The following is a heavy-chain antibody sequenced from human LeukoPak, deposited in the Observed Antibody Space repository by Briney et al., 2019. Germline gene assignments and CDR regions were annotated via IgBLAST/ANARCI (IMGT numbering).Heavy chain of an antibody. V-gene: IGHV3-53*01. CDR2: IYSGGST. D-gene: IGHD1-26*01. J-gene: IGHJ4*02. CDR1: GFTVSSSY. CDR3: ARARVGVAGFFDY. Sequence: VGSLRLSCAPSGFTVSSSYMTWVRQPPGKGLEWVAVIYSGGSTHYADSVKGRFAISRDNSENTLYLQMNSLRAEDTAVYYCARARVGVAGFFDYWGQGTLVTVSS.